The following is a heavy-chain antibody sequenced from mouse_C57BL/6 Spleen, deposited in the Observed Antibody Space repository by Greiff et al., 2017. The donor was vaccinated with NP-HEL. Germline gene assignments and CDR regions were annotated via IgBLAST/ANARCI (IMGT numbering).Heavy chain of an antibody. D-gene: IGHD1-1*01. CDR3: ARDFTTVVGGD. V-gene: IGHV1-26*01. J-gene: IGHJ2*01. CDR2: INPNNGGT. CDR1: GYTFTDYY. Sequence: VQLQQSGPELVKPGASVKISCKASGYTFTDYYMNWVKQSHGKSLEWIGDINPNNGGTSYNQKFKGKATLTVDKSSSTAYMELRSLTSEDSAVYYCARDFTTVVGGDWGQGTTLTVSS.